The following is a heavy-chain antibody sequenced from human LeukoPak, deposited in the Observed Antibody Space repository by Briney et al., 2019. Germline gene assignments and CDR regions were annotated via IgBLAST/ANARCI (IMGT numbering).Heavy chain of an antibody. D-gene: IGHD3-10*01. J-gene: IGHJ4*02. CDR1: GDTVSNKRSA. CDR2: TYYRSKWYN. CDR3: ASGSTGRFDY. V-gene: IGHV6-1*01. Sequence: SQTLSLTCAISGDTVSNKRSAWNWIRQSPSRGLEWLGRTYYRSKWYNDYAVSVKSRITINPDTSKNQFSLQLNSVTPEDTAVYYCASGSTGRFDYWGQGTLVTVSS.